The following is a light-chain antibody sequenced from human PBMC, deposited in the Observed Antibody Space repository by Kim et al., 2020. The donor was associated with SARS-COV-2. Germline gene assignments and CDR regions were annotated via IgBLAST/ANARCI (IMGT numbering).Light chain of an antibody. CDR2: DNN. J-gene: IGLJ2*01. V-gene: IGLV1-51*01. CDR1: SSNIANNY. Sequence: GQKVNTSCSGGSSNIANNYISWYQQLPGTSPKVLIYDNNKRPSGIPDRFSGSKSDTSATLGITGLQTGDEAEYYCGTWDSNLRAGVFGGGTKVTVL. CDR3: GTWDSNLRAGV.